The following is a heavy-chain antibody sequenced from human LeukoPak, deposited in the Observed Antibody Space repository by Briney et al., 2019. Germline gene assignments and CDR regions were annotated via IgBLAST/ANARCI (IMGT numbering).Heavy chain of an antibody. Sequence: GGSLRLSCAASGFTFSSYSMNWVRQAPGKGLEWVSSISISSSYIYYADSVKGRFTISRDNAKSSLYLQMNSLRAEDTAVYYCARVGGSGYVDLGAKIDYWGQGTLVTVSS. CDR2: ISISSSYI. D-gene: IGHD5-12*01. CDR3: ARVGGSGYVDLGAKIDY. CDR1: GFTFSSYS. V-gene: IGHV3-21*01. J-gene: IGHJ4*02.